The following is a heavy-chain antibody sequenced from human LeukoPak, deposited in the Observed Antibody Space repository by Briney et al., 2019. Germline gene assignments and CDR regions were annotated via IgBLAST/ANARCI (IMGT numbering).Heavy chain of an antibody. CDR1: GYTFSTYW. Sequence: GESLKISCKGSGYTFSTYWIGWVRQMPGKGLEWMGIIYPGDSDTRYSPSFQGQVTISADKSISTAYLQWSSLKASDTAMYYCARHDRFYYDVRGHYYHNWFDPWGQGTLVTVSS. CDR2: IYPGDSDT. D-gene: IGHD3-22*01. CDR3: ARHDRFYYDVRGHYYHNWFDP. V-gene: IGHV5-51*01. J-gene: IGHJ5*02.